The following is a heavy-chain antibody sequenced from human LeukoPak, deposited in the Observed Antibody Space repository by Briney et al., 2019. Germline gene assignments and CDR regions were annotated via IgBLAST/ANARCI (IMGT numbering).Heavy chain of an antibody. D-gene: IGHD3-22*01. CDR1: GYTFTSYY. J-gene: IGHJ3*02. V-gene: IGHV1-46*01. Sequence: ASVKVSCKASGYTFTSYYMHWVRQAPGQGLEWMGIINPGGGSTNYAQKFQGRVIMTRDTSTSTIYMEMSSLRSEDTAVYYCAKSNGYGLIDIWGQGTMVTVSS. CDR2: INPGGGST. CDR3: AKSNGYGLIDI.